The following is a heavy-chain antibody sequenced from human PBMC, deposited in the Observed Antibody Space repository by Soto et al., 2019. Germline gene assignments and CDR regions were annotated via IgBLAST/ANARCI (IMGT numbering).Heavy chain of an antibody. Sequence: GGSLRLSCSVSGFTFIRYAMHWVRQAPGKGLEYVSGISSNGEKTYYADPVKGRFTISRDNSKNTLYLQMGSLRGEDTALYHCVKSATIAAAATDYFDYWGQGTLVTVSS. CDR1: GFTFIRYA. D-gene: IGHD6-25*01. J-gene: IGHJ4*02. V-gene: IGHV3-64D*06. CDR2: ISSNGEKT. CDR3: VKSATIAAAATDYFDY.